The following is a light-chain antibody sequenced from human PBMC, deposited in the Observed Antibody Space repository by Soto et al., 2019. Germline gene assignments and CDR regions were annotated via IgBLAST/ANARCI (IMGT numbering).Light chain of an antibody. CDR3: QQYGSSPYT. CDR1: QSVSSSY. V-gene: IGKV3-20*01. CDR2: GAS. Sequence: EIVLTQSPGTLSLSPGERATLSCRASQSVSSSYLAWYRQKPGQAPRLLIYGASSRATGIPDRFSGSGSGTDFTLTISRLEPEDLAVYYCQQYGSSPYTFGRGTKLEI. J-gene: IGKJ2*01.